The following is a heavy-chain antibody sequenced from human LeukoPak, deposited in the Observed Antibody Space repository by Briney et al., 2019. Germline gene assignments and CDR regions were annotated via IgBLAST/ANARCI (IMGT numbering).Heavy chain of an antibody. Sequence: GGSLRLSCAASGFTFSSYAMSWVRQTPGKGLEWVSSISDSGDETYYADSVRGRFTISRDSSKNTLYLQMKSLGGDDTALYYCAKCWRVVSGNWYLSFDSWGQGTLVTVSS. CDR2: ISDSGDET. CDR1: GFTFSSYA. J-gene: IGHJ4*02. V-gene: IGHV3-23*01. CDR3: AKCWRVVSGNWYLSFDS. D-gene: IGHD6-13*01.